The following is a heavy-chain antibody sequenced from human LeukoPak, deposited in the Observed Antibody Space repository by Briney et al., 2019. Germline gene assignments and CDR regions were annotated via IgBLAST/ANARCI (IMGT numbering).Heavy chain of an antibody. CDR1: GFTFSDYE. CDR3: ARGPYSSNWYVDY. V-gene: IGHV3-48*03. CDR2: ISDSDETI. Sequence: GGSLRLSCAASGFTFSDYEMNWVRQAPGKGLEWVSYISDSDETIYYADSVKGRFTISRDNAKNSPYLQMNSLRAEDTAVYYCARGPYSSNWYVDYWGQGTLVTVSS. D-gene: IGHD6-13*01. J-gene: IGHJ4*02.